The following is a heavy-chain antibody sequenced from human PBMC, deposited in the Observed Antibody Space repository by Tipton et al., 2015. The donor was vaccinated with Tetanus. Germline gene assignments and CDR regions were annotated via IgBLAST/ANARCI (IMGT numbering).Heavy chain of an antibody. D-gene: IGHD3-3*01. V-gene: IGHV4-59*12. Sequence: TLSLTCTVSGGSIRNYYWSWIRQPPGKGLEWIGYIHHRGSTKYKPSLKSRVTILLDTSKNQFSLKLSSVTAADTAVYYCARYDVSDGHYYKFDSWGQGTLVTVSS. J-gene: IGHJ5*01. CDR3: ARYDVSDGHYYKFDS. CDR2: IHHRGST. CDR1: GGSIRNYY.